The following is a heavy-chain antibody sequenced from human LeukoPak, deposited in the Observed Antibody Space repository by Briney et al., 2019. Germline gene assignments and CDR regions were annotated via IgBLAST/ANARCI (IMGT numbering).Heavy chain of an antibody. D-gene: IGHD1-20*01. CDR2: ISASGGSS. Sequence: PGGSLRLSCAASGFTFSSYAMSWVRQAPGKGLEWVLGISASGGSSYYADSVKGRFTISRDNSKNTLYLQMDSLRAEDTAVYYCAKDRITGTPYYFDYWGQGTLLTVSS. CDR1: GFTFSSYA. CDR3: AKDRITGTPYYFDY. V-gene: IGHV3-23*01. J-gene: IGHJ4*02.